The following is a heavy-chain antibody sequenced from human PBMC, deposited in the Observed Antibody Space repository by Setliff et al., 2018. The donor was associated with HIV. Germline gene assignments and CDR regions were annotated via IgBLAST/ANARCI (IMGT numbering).Heavy chain of an antibody. J-gene: IGHJ4*02. D-gene: IGHD3-10*01. Sequence: ASVKVSCKTAGYTFTGHFIHWMRQAPGQGLEWMGWINPNSGDTDYAWRFEDRVTMTSDTSIRTVYMELSSLRSDDTAVYYCARDTAIGWYGESKMFDFWGQGTLVTVSS. CDR1: GYTFTGHF. V-gene: IGHV1-2*02. CDR2: INPNSGDT. CDR3: ARDTAIGWYGESKMFDF.